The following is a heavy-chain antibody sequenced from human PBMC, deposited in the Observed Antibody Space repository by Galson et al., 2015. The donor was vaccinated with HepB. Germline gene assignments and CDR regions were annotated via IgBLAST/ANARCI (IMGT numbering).Heavy chain of an antibody. CDR2: IYSGGST. D-gene: IGHD3/OR15-3a*01. Sequence: SLRLSCAASGFTVSSDYMSWVRQAPGKGLEWVSVIYSGGSTYYADSVKGRFTISRDNSKNTLYLQMNSLRAEDTAVYYCASDAGAGLFDYWGQGTLVTVSS. J-gene: IGHJ4*02. CDR3: ASDAGAGLFDY. V-gene: IGHV3-66*02. CDR1: GFTVSSDY.